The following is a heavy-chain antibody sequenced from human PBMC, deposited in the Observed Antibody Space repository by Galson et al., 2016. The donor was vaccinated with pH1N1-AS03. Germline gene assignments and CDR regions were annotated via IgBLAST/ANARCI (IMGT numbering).Heavy chain of an antibody. J-gene: IGHJ4*02. CDR1: QYIFDNYW. CDR3: ARHGSPGILSYHFDL. Sequence: QSGAEVKKPGESLRISCEASQYIFDNYWIAWVRQVPGKGLQWMGIIFPGDSDTRYSPTFQGQVTISADRSVNTAYLQWSSLKASDTAIYYCARHGSPGILSYHFDLWGQGTLVTVSS. V-gene: IGHV5-51*01. CDR2: IFPGDSDT. D-gene: IGHD2-2*02.